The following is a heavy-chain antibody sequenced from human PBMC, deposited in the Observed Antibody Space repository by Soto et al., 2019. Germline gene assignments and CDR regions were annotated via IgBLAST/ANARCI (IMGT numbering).Heavy chain of an antibody. Sequence: GGSLRLSCSASGFTFSSYAMHWVRQAPGKGLEYVSAISSNGGSTYYADSVKGRFTISRDNSKNTLYLQMSSLRAEDTAVYYCVKVGYSSGWYQLDYFDYWGQGTLVTVSS. CDR1: GFTFSSYA. J-gene: IGHJ4*02. D-gene: IGHD6-19*01. V-gene: IGHV3-64D*06. CDR2: ISSNGGST. CDR3: VKVGYSSGWYQLDYFDY.